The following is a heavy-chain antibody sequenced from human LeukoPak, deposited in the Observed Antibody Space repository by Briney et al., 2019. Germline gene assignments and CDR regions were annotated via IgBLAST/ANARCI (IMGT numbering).Heavy chain of an antibody. Sequence: SETLSLTCAVYGGSFSGYYWSWIRQPPGKGLEWIGEINHSGSTNYNPSLESRVTISVDTSKNQFSLKLSSVTAADTAVYYCARGVEMATTIFDYWGQGTLVTVSS. D-gene: IGHD5-24*01. V-gene: IGHV4-34*01. CDR3: ARGVEMATTIFDY. CDR2: INHSGST. CDR1: GGSFSGYY. J-gene: IGHJ4*02.